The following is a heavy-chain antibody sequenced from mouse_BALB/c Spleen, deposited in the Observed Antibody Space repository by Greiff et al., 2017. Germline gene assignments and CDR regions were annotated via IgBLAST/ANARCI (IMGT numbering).Heavy chain of an antibody. J-gene: IGHJ1*01. Sequence: DVQLVESGGGLVKPGGSLKLSCAASGFTFSSYAMSWVRQTPEKSLEWVASISSGGSTYYPDSVKGRFTISRDNARNILYLQMSSLRSEDTAMYYCARGNRYYWYFDVWGAGTTVTVSS. CDR3: ARGNRYYWYFDV. CDR1: GFTFSSYA. V-gene: IGHV5-6-5*01. D-gene: IGHD2-14*01. CDR2: ISSGGST.